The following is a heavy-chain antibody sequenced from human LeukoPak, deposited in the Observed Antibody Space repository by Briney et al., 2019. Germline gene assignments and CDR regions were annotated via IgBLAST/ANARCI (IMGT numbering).Heavy chain of an antibody. D-gene: IGHD3-16*01. CDR1: GYSISSGYY. J-gene: IGHJ5*02. V-gene: IGHV4-38-2*01. Sequence: SETLSLTCAVSGYSISSGYYWGWIRQPPGKGLEWIGNIYHSGSTYYNPSLKRRVTISVDTSKNQFSLKLSSVTAPDTAVYYCARLPPLISCWFHPWGQGTLVTVSS. CDR3: ARLPPLISCWFHP. CDR2: IYHSGST.